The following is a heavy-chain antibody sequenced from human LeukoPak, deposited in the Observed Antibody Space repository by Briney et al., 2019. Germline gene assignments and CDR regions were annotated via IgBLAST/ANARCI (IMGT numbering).Heavy chain of an antibody. D-gene: IGHD3-9*01. Sequence: SETLSLTCDVSGYTISSGYYWGWIRQPPGKGLEWIGTIYHTGYTYYNPSLKSRVIISVDTSKNQFSLKLTSVTAADTAVYYCARAGWILTSRLDHWGQGTLVPVSS. CDR2: IYHTGYT. CDR1: GYTISSGYY. J-gene: IGHJ4*02. CDR3: ARAGWILTSRLDH. V-gene: IGHV4-38-2*01.